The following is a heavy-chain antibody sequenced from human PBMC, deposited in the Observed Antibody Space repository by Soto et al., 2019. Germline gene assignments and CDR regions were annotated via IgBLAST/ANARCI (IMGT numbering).Heavy chain of an antibody. CDR1: GFTFSSYG. CDR3: AKDLPLICIGDIGPLDY. Sequence: QVQLVESGGGVVQPGRSLRLSCAASGFTFSSYGMYWVRQAPDKGLEWVALISYDGSTKYYANSVKGRFSISRANYKNTLELQMVGLSAEDTALYYWAKDLPLICIGDIGPLDYWGQGTLVIASS. J-gene: IGHJ4*02. CDR2: ISYDGSTK. V-gene: IGHV3-30*18. D-gene: IGHD2-15*01.